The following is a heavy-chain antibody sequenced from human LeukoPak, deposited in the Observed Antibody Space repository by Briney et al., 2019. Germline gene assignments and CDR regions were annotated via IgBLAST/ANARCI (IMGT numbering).Heavy chain of an antibody. Sequence: PGGSLRLSCAASGFTFSSYAMSWVRQAPGKGLEWVSAISGSGGSTYYADSVKGRFTISRDNSKNTLYLQMNSLRAEDTAVYYCAKVGVFTISRYYYYGMDVWGQGTLVTVSS. CDR2: ISGSGGST. CDR3: AKVGVFTISRYYYYGMDV. J-gene: IGHJ6*02. V-gene: IGHV3-23*01. CDR1: GFTFSSYA. D-gene: IGHD3-3*01.